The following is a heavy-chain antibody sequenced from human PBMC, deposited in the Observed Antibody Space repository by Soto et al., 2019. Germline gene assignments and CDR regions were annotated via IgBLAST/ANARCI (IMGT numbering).Heavy chain of an antibody. Sequence: SETLSLTCAVYGGSFSGYYWSWIRQPPGKGLEWIGEINHSGSTNYNPSLKSRVTISVDTSKNQFSLKLSSVTAADTAVYYCASSGYDFWSGYYTDIDYWGQGTLVTVST. D-gene: IGHD3-3*01. CDR2: INHSGST. V-gene: IGHV4-34*01. CDR3: ASSGYDFWSGYYTDIDY. CDR1: GGSFSGYY. J-gene: IGHJ4*02.